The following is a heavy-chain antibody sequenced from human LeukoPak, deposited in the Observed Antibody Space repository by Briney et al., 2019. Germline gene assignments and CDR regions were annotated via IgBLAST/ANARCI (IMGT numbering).Heavy chain of an antibody. Sequence: ASVKVSCKAAGYSFTTFHINWVRQAPGQGREWMGWVNPDTGNTGFAQKFQGRVIITQNSSVTTVYMEMTSRTSEDTAIYYCARRGLVAGIYDLVYGFDLWGQGTMVTVS. J-gene: IGHJ3*01. CDR3: ARRGLVAGIYDLVYGFDL. CDR1: GYSFTTFH. CDR2: VNPDTGNT. V-gene: IGHV1-8*03. D-gene: IGHD3/OR15-3a*01.